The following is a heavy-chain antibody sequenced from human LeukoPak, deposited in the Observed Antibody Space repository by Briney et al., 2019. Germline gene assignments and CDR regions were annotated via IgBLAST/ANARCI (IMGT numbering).Heavy chain of an antibody. CDR3: AKEGDYYGSGSYRDGFDI. D-gene: IGHD3-10*01. CDR1: GFIFSSYA. J-gene: IGHJ3*02. Sequence: GGSLRLSCAASGFIFSSYAMHWVRQAPGKGLEWVAVISFDANNKYYADSVKGRFTISRDNAKNSLYLQMNSLRPEDTAVYYCAKEGDYYGSGSYRDGFDIWGQGTRATVSS. V-gene: IGHV3-30*04. CDR2: ISFDANNK.